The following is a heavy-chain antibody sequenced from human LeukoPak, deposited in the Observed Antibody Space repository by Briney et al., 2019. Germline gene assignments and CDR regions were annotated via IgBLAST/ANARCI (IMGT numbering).Heavy chain of an antibody. D-gene: IGHD2-2*01. V-gene: IGHV4-59*08. CDR1: GASISSYY. J-gene: IGHJ4*02. Sequence: KPSETLSLTCSVSGASISSYYWSWIRQPPGKGLEWIGYIYYSGSTNYNPSLKSRVTISVDTSKSQFSLKLSSVTAADTAVYYCGSVPAATFDYWGQGTLVTVSS. CDR2: IYYSGST. CDR3: GSVPAATFDY.